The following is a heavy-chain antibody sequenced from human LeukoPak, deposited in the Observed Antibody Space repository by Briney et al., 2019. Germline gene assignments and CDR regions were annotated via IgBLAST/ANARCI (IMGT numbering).Heavy chain of an antibody. CDR2: IYSGGST. CDR3: ARDVGYGDPRVFDY. J-gene: IGHJ4*02. D-gene: IGHD4-17*01. V-gene: IGHV3-53*01. CDR1: GFTVSSNY. Sequence: SGGSLRLSCAASGFTVSSNYMSWVRQAPGKGLEWVSVIYSGGSTYYADSVKGRFTISRDNAKNSLYLQMNSLRAEDTAVYYCARDVGYGDPRVFDYWGQGTLVTVSS.